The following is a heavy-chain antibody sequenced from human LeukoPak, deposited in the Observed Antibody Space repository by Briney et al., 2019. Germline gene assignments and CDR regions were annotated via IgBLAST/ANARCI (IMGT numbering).Heavy chain of an antibody. CDR3: ARGISSIFPPVNYFDY. D-gene: IGHD3-3*02. J-gene: IGHJ4*02. Sequence: PSETLSLTCTVSGGSISSYYWNWIRQPPGKGLEWIGYVFYSGTTNYNPSLKSRVTISVDTSNNQFSLKLSSVTAADTAVYYCARGISSIFPPVNYFDYWGQGTLVTVSS. CDR1: GGSISSYY. CDR2: VFYSGTT. V-gene: IGHV4-59*08.